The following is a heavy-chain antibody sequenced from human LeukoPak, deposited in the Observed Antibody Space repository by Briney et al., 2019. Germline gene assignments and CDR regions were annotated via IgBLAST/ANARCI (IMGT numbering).Heavy chain of an antibody. CDR1: GFTFSSYA. CDR3: VKRDAYDSSGYYAN. V-gene: IGHV3-64D*06. Sequence: GRSLRLSCAASGFTFSSYAMHWVRQAPGKGLEPVSAISSDGGDTYYADSVKSRFTISRDNSNNTLYLQMSSLRAEDTAVYYCVKRDAYDSSGYYANWGQGALVTVSS. CDR2: ISSDGGDT. D-gene: IGHD3-22*01. J-gene: IGHJ4*02.